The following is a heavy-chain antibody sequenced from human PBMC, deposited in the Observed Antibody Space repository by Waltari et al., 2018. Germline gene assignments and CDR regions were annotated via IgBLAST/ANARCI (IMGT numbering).Heavy chain of an antibody. CDR1: GYTFTGYY. CDR2: LDPKSGGT. CDR3: ARPRRYCTGGTCYSNWLDP. J-gene: IGHJ5*02. Sequence: QVQLVQSGAEVKKPGASVKVSCKASGYTFTGYYIHWVRQAPGQGLEWMGSLDPKSGGTHFSQKFQDRVTMTRDTSIRTAYMELSRLKSDDTAVYYCARPRRYCTGGTCYSNWLDPWGQGTLVTVSS. V-gene: IGHV1-2*02. D-gene: IGHD2-15*01.